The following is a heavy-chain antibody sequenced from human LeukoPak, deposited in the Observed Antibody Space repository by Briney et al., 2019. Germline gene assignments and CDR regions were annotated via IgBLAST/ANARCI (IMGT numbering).Heavy chain of an antibody. CDR1: GYTFTDYA. Sequence: GASVKVSCKASGYTFTDYALHWVRQAPGQSLEWMGWITTGRGETRYSQEFQRRITFTRDTSASTVYMDLSDLRSEDTAVYYCAKDRSLWFGELDYWGQGTLVTVSS. V-gene: IGHV1-3*03. J-gene: IGHJ4*02. D-gene: IGHD3-10*01. CDR3: AKDRSLWFGELDY. CDR2: ITTGRGET.